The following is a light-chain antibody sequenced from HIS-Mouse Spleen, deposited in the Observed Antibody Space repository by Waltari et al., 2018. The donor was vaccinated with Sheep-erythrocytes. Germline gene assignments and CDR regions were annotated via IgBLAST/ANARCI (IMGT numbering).Light chain of an antibody. CDR2: KDS. V-gene: IGLV3-25*03. J-gene: IGLJ2*01. CDR1: ALPKQY. Sequence: SYELTQPPSVSVSPGQTARITCSGDALPKQYAYWYQQKPGQAPVLVINKDSERPSGIPERFSCSSSGTTVTLTISGVQAEDEADYYCQSADSSGTYVVFCGGTKLTVL. CDR3: QSADSSGTYVV.